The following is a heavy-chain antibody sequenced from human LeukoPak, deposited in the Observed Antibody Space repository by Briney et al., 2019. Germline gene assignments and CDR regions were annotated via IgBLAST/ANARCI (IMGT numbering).Heavy chain of an antibody. CDR1: GGSISSYY. CDR2: IYTSGST. CDR3: ARARVADYYDSSGYYYVFDY. Sequence: PSETLSLTCTVSGGSISSYYWSWIRQPAGKGLEWIGRIYTSGSTNYNPSLKSRVTMSVDTSKNQSSLKLSSVTAADTAVYYCARARVADYYDSSGYYYVFDYWGQGTLVTVSS. V-gene: IGHV4-4*07. D-gene: IGHD3-22*01. J-gene: IGHJ4*02.